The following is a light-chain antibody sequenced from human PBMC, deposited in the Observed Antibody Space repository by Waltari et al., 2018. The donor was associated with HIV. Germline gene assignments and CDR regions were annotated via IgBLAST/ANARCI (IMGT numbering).Light chain of an antibody. V-gene: IGLV2-14*01. CDR1: SSDVGGYNY. CDR2: EVS. Sequence: QSALTQPASVSGSPGQSITISCTGTSSDVGGYNYVSWYQQHPGKAPKLMIFEVSNRPSGFSNRFSGSKSVTTASLTISGLHADDEADYYCSSYTTRSTPDPNWVFGGGTKLTVL. J-gene: IGLJ3*02. CDR3: SSYTTRSTPDPNWV.